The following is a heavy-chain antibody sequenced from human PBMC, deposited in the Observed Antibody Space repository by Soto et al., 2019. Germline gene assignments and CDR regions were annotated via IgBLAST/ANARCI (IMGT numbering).Heavy chain of an antibody. CDR3: ARGTSGMDV. CDR2: IYYSGST. V-gene: IGHV4-31*03. J-gene: IGHJ6*02. CDR1: GGSISSGGYY. Sequence: QVQLQESGPGLVKPSQTLSLTCTVSGGSISSGGYYWSWIRQHPGKGLEWIGYIYYSGSTYYNPSLKGRVTILVDASETQFALKLSSVTAADAAVSYCARGTSGMDVSCQGTTVTVSS.